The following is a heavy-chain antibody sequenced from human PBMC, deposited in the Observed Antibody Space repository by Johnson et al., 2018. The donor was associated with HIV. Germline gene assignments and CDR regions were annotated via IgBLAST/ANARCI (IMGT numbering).Heavy chain of an antibody. J-gene: IGHJ3*02. Sequence: VQLVESGGDLVQPGGSLRLSCAASGFTVSSNFMTWVRQAPGKGLEWVSVIYSGGTTLYADSVKGRFTISRDTSTNTLSLQLNSLRPDDTAVYYCARRASNTYGAIDIWGQGTVVTVSS. CDR2: IYSGGTT. D-gene: IGHD2-8*01. CDR1: GFTVSSNF. V-gene: IGHV3-66*02. CDR3: ARRASNTYGAIDI.